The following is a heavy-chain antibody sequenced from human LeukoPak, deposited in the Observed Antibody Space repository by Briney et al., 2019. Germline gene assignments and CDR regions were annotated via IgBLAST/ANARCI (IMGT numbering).Heavy chain of an antibody. CDR1: GYSFTSYW. V-gene: IGHV5-51*01. CDR2: IYPGDSDT. D-gene: IGHD5-24*01. CDR3: ARKGRDGYNYFDY. Sequence: GESLKISCKGSGYSFTSYWIGWVRQMPGKGLEWMGIIYPGDSDTRYSPSFQGQVAISADKSISTAYLQWSSLKASDTAIYYCARKGRDGYNYFDYWGQGTLVTVSS. J-gene: IGHJ4*02.